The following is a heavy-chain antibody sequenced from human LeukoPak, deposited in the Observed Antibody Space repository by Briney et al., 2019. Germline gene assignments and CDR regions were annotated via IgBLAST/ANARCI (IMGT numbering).Heavy chain of an antibody. CDR3: ARGGVTIFGVVPDV. V-gene: IGHV3-64*01. CDR1: GFTFSNYA. CDR2: VSTNGGAT. J-gene: IGHJ6*02. D-gene: IGHD3-3*01. Sequence: GGSLRLSCAASGFTFSNYAMHWVRQAPGKGLEYVSAVSTNGGATHYANSVKGRFTISRDNSKNMLWLQMGSMRAEDMAVYYCARGGVTIFGVVPDVWGQGTTVTVSS.